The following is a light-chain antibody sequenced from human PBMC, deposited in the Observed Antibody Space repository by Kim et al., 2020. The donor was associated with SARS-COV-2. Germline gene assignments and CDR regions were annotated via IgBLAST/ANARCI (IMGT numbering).Light chain of an antibody. CDR1: QDVSRW. CDR3: QHHASYAIT. V-gene: IGKV1-5*01. CDR2: DAS. J-gene: IGKJ5*01. Sequence: DIQMTQSPSTLSASVGDRVSITCRASQDVSRWLAWYQQKPGKAPKLLIYDASTVESGVPSRFSGSGSGTEFTLTISSLQPDDFATYYCQHHASYAITFGQGTLLEIK.